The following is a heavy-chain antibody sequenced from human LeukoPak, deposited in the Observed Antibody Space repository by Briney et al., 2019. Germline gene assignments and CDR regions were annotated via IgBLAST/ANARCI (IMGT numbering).Heavy chain of an antibody. CDR3: AKGFYGDYVPLVY. CDR2: TYSGGTT. D-gene: IGHD4-17*01. V-gene: IGHV3-53*01. J-gene: IGHJ4*02. Sequence: GGSLRLSCSASGFSVSSNCMGWVRQAPGKGLDWWSVTYSGGTTYSTHTVKARFTVSRDNSKNTLYLQMISQRAEDTAVYYCAKGFYGDYVPLVYWGQGKLVTVSS. CDR1: GFSVSSNC.